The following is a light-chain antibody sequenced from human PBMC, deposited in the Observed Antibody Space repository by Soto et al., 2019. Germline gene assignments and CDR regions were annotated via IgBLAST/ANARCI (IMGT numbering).Light chain of an antibody. Sequence: DIQMTQSPSTLSASVGDRVTITCRASQSISSWLAWYQQKPGKAPKLLIYKASSVESGVPSRFSGSGSGTEFTLTISSLQPDDFATYYCQQYNTYPWTFGQGTKVEVK. V-gene: IGKV1-5*03. CDR3: QQYNTYPWT. J-gene: IGKJ1*01. CDR1: QSISSW. CDR2: KAS.